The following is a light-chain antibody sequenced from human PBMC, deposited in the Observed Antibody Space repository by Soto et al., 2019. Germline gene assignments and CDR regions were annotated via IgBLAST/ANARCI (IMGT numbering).Light chain of an antibody. J-gene: IGKJ1*01. CDR1: QSISSY. CDR2: AAS. Sequence: DIQMTQSPSSLSAYVGDRVTITCRASQSISSYLNWYQQKPGKAPKLLIYAASSLQSGVPSRFSGSGSGTDFTLTISSLQPEDFATYYCQQSYSTPRTFGQGTKA. V-gene: IGKV1-39*01. CDR3: QQSYSTPRT.